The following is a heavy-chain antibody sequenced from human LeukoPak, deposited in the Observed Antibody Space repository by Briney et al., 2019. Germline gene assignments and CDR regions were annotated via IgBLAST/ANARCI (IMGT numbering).Heavy chain of an antibody. CDR3: ARVGRWMQLERGAFDI. Sequence: ASVKASCKASGYTFTGYYMHWVRQAPGQGLEWMGWINPNSGGTNYAQKFQGRVTMTRDTSISTAYMELSRLRSDDTAVYYCARVGRWMQLERGAFDIWGQGTMVTVSS. D-gene: IGHD1-1*01. CDR2: INPNSGGT. J-gene: IGHJ3*02. CDR1: GYTFTGYY. V-gene: IGHV1-2*02.